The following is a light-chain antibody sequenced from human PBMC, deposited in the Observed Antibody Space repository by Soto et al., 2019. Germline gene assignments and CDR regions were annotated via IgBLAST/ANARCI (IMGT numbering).Light chain of an antibody. CDR1: QRIDNY. V-gene: IGKV1-39*01. CDR2: AAS. CDR3: QHSLTMPWT. Sequence: DTQMTQSPSSLSASLGDRVTITCRASQRIDNYVNWYQQKPGKAPKLLIYAASILETGVPPRFSCSGSWTDFTLTVISLQPAEFATYHCQHSLTMPWTFGQGTKVE. J-gene: IGKJ1*01.